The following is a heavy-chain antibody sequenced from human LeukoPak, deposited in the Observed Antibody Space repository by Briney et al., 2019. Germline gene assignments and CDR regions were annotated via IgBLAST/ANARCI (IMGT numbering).Heavy chain of an antibody. CDR2: ISSKGGST. Sequence: GGSLRLSCAASGFTFSSYAMHWVRQAPGKGLEYVSAISSKGGSTYYANSVKGRFTISRDNSKNTLYLQMGSLRAEDMAVYYCARGDSGSYYRFGTAAFDIWGQGTMVTVSS. D-gene: IGHD1-26*01. CDR1: GFTFSSYA. CDR3: ARGDSGSYYRFGTAAFDI. J-gene: IGHJ3*02. V-gene: IGHV3-64*01.